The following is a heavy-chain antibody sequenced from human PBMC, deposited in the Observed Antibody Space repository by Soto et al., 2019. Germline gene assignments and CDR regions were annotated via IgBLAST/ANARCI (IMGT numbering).Heavy chain of an antibody. V-gene: IGHV1-46*01. CDR2: INPSTGST. J-gene: IGHJ5*02. Sequence: QVQLVQSGAAVKKPGASVKVSCKTSGYTFTSYYIHWVRQAPGQGLEWMGIINPSTGSTTYAQKFQGRVTMTRDTSTRTVDMELTSLTSDDTAVYYCARAYGSGTFSSPEGWFDPWGQGTLVIVSS. CDR3: ARAYGSGTFSSPEGWFDP. D-gene: IGHD3-10*01. CDR1: GYTFTSYY.